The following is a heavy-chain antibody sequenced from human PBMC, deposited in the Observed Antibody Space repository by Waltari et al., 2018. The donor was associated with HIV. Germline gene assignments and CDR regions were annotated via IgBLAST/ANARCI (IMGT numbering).Heavy chain of an antibody. D-gene: IGHD6-19*01. CDR1: GYTLTDYN. CDR3: ARVREEQWLVPDFYYFAMDV. Sequence: QVQLMQSGAEVKKPVASVKVSCKASGYTLTDYNLPWVRQAPGQGLEWRGEINPNSGGTNYAKKVQGRITMTRDTSINTADMELSSLRSDDTSVYFCARVREEQWLVPDFYYFAMDVWGQGTTVIVSS. J-gene: IGHJ6*02. CDR2: INPNSGGT. V-gene: IGHV1-2*02.